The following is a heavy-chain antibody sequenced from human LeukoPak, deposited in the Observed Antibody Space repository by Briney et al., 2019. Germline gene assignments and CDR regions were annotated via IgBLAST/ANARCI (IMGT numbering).Heavy chain of an antibody. D-gene: IGHD2-15*01. J-gene: IGHJ3*02. Sequence: SETLSLTCTVSGGSISSADYYWSWIRQPPGEGLEWIGYIYYSGSTYYNPSLKSRVTISVDTSKNQFSLKLTSVTAADTAVYYCARYCSGGSCYFGAFDIWGQGTMVTVSS. CDR1: GGSISSADYY. CDR3: ARYCSGGSCYFGAFDI. V-gene: IGHV4-30-4*01. CDR2: IYYSGST.